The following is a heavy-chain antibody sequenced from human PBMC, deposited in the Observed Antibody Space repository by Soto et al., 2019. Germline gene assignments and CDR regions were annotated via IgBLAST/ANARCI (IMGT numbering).Heavy chain of an antibody. V-gene: IGHV2-26*01. CDR1: GFSLSNARMG. CDR3: ARIWGPYYYYGRDV. CDR2: IFSNDEK. J-gene: IGHJ6*02. D-gene: IGHD7-27*01. Sequence: QVTLKESGPVLVKPTETLTLTCTVSGFSLSNARMGVSWIRQPPGKALEWLAHIFSNDEKSYSTSLKSRLTISKDTTKRQVVLTTTNMDPVDPATYYCARIWGPYYYYGRDVWGQGTTVTVSS.